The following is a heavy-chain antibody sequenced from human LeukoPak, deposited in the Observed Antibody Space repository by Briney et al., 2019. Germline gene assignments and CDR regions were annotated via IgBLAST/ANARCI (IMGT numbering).Heavy chain of an antibody. J-gene: IGHJ5*01. CDR3: ARDLYGDYEVFFDS. D-gene: IGHD4-17*01. CDR1: GFTFSPYS. V-gene: IGHV3-48*01. CDR2: ISSSSTTI. Sequence: PGGSLRLSCAASGFTFSPYSMNWVRQAPGKGLEWVSYISSSSTTIYYADSVKGRFTISRDNAKNSLYLQMNSLRAEDTALYYCARDLYGDYEVFFDSWGLGTLVTVSS.